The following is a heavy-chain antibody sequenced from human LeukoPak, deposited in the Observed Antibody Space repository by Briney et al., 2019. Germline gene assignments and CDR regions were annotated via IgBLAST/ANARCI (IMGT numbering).Heavy chain of an antibody. D-gene: IGHD3-22*01. CDR1: GGSISSSSSY. J-gene: IGHJ4*02. V-gene: IGHV4-39*01. CDR3: ARHYYDSSGLAYYFDY. CDR2: VRYSGRT. Sequence: SETLSLTCTVSGGSISSSSSYWGWIRQPPGKGLEWIGSVRYSGRTYYNPSLQSRVTMSLDTSENQFSLRLTSVTAADTAVYSCARHYYDSSGLAYYFDYWGQGTLVTVSS.